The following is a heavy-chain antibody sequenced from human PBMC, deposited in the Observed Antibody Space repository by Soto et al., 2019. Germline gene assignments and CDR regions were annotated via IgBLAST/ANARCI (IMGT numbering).Heavy chain of an antibody. CDR3: ARESEDLTSNFDY. CDR1: GFTFTRYS. Sequence: GGSLRLSCAASGFTFTRYSMNWVRQAPGKELEWVSSISSTTNYIYYGDSMKGRFTISRDNAKNSLYLEMNSLRAEDTAVYYCARESEDLTSNFDYWGQGTLVTV. V-gene: IGHV3-21*06. CDR2: ISSTTNYI. J-gene: IGHJ4*02.